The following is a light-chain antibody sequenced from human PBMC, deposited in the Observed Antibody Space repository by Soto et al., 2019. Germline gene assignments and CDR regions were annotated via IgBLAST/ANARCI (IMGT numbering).Light chain of an antibody. J-gene: IGLJ2*01. V-gene: IGLV3-9*01. Sequence: SYELTQPLSLSVALGQTARITCGGNNIGTKNVHWYQQKPGQSPVLVIYRDNQRPSGIPERFSGSNSGNTATLTISGAQAGDEADYYCQVWDRSTSVVFCGGTKLTVL. CDR3: QVWDRSTSVV. CDR2: RDN. CDR1: NIGTKN.